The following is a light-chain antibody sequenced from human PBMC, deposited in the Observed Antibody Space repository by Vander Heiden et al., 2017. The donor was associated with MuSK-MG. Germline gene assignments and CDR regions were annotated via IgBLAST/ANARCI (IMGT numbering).Light chain of an antibody. CDR3: TSWDDTLNGHVV. J-gene: IGLJ2*01. V-gene: IGLV1-44*01. Sequence: QSVLPQPPSASGTPGQRVTVSCSGSTSNIGSNTVNWYQQFPQTAPNLLIFLNYQRPSGVPDRFSASKSGTSASLAISGLQADEEADYYCTSWDDTLNGHVVFGGGTKLTVL. CDR1: TSNIGSNT. CDR2: LNY.